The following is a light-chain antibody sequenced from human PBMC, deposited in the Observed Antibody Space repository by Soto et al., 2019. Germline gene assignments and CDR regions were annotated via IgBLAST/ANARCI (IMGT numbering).Light chain of an antibody. CDR3: QQRSKFLWT. CDR2: DTS. V-gene: IGKV3-11*01. J-gene: IGKJ1*01. Sequence: EIVLTHSPATLSLSPGERATLSCRASQSVSSYLAWYQQKPGQAPRLLMYDTSNRAPGIPARFSGSGSGTDFTLTNSSLEPADFAVYFCQQRSKFLWTFGQGTKVDI. CDR1: QSVSSY.